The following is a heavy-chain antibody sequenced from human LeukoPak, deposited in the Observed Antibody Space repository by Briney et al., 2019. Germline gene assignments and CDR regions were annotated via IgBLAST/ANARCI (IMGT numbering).Heavy chain of an antibody. Sequence: PSETLSLTCIVSGDSIRSSGYYWGWIRQPPGKGLEWIGSMFYGETTSYSPSLQSRVTISLDTSKIQFSLRLNSVTAADTAVYYCARLERSRMDGAQYWGQGTLVTVSS. D-gene: IGHD4/OR15-4a*01. CDR3: ARLERSRMDGAQY. CDR1: GDSIRSSGYY. J-gene: IGHJ4*02. CDR2: MFYGETT. V-gene: IGHV4-39*01.